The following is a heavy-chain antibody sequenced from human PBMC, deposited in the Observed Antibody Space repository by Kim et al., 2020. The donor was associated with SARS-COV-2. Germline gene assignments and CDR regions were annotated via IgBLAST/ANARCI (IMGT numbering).Heavy chain of an antibody. Sequence: GGSLRLSCVASGFTFRSYGMHWVRQAPGKGLEWVTTTWSDGNNKYYADSVKGRFTISKDNSKNTVYLQMNSLRAEDTAVYYCARLGSGWWFDYWGQGTLVTVSS. V-gene: IGHV3-33*01. CDR1: GFTFRSYG. J-gene: IGHJ4*02. CDR2: TWSDGNNK. CDR3: ARLGSGWWFDY. D-gene: IGHD6-19*01.